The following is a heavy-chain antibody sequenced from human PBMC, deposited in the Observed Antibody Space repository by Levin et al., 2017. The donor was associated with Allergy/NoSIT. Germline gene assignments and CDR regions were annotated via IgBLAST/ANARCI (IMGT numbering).Heavy chain of an antibody. D-gene: IGHD3-10*01. CDR3: ARGLSWGVDH. V-gene: IGHV3-74*01. CDR2: MNDDATST. Sequence: PGGSLRLSCVASGFTFSSYWMHWVRQVPGKGLEWVSRMNDDATSTSYAGSVKGRFIISRDNTKNTLYLQMNSLSAEDTAMYYCARGLSWGVDHWGQGTLVTVSS. CDR1: GFTFSSYW. J-gene: IGHJ5*02.